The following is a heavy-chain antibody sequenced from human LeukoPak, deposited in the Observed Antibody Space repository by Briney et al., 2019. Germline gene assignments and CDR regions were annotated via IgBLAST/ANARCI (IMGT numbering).Heavy chain of an antibody. CDR2: INPDGSIT. CDR3: RLWFGDLGLDY. Sequence: SGGSLRLSCAASGFTFSTYWVHWVRQVPGRGLVWVSRINPDGSITDYADSVKGRFTISRDNAKNTLYLQMNSLRVEDTAVYYCRLWFGDLGLDYWGQGTLVTVSS. V-gene: IGHV3-74*01. CDR1: GFTFSTYW. J-gene: IGHJ4*02. D-gene: IGHD3-10*01.